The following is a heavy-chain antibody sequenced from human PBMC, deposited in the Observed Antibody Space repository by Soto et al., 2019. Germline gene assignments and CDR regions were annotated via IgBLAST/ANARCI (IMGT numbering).Heavy chain of an antibody. D-gene: IGHD4-4*01. J-gene: IGHJ6*02. CDR3: AKGLAVSTDYYFYGMDV. Sequence: EVQLLESGGGLVQPGGSLRLSCEASGFTFNEYAMTWVRQAPGKGLEWVSGISDNGGRTYYADSVRGRFTLSRDNSKNTLYLEMTSVRADDTAVYYCAKGLAVSTDYYFYGMDVWGQGTTVTVSS. V-gene: IGHV3-23*01. CDR2: ISDNGGRT. CDR1: GFTFNEYA.